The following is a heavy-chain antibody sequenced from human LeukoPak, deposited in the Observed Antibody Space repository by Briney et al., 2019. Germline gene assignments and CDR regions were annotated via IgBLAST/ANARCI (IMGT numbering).Heavy chain of an antibody. CDR2: IKQDGSEK. CDR1: GFTFSSYW. CDR3: ARLDYDSWSGRRYFDY. V-gene: IGHV3-7*01. D-gene: IGHD3-3*01. Sequence: GGSLRLSCAASGFTFSSYWMSWVRQAPGKGLEWVANIKQDGSEKYYVDSVKGRFTISRDNAKNSLYLQMNSLRAEDTAVYYCARLDYDSWSGRRYFDYWGQGTLVTVSS. J-gene: IGHJ4*02.